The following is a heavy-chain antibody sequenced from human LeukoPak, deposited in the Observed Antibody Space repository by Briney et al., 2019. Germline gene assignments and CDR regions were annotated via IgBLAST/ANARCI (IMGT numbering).Heavy chain of an antibody. D-gene: IGHD3-16*01. CDR2: INPNSGGT. CDR1: GYTFTGHY. V-gene: IGHV1-2*02. CDR3: ARENLXGLXSXXPLWD. Sequence: ASVKVSCKASGYTFTGHYMHWVRQAPGQGLEWMGWINPNSGGTNYAQKFQGRVTMTRDTSISTAYMELSRLRSDDTAVYYCARENLXGLXSXXPLWDWGQGTXVTVSS. J-gene: IGHJ4*02.